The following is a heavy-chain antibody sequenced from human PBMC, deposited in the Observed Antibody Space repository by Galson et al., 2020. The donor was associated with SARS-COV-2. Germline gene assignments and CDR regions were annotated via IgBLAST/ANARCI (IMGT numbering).Heavy chain of an antibody. V-gene: IGHV2-5*01. D-gene: IGHD3-22*01. CDR2: IYWNDDK. Sequence: SGPTLVKHTQTLTLTCTFSGFSLSTTGVGVGWIRQPPGQALEWLAPIYWNDDKRSSPSLKTRTTITKDTSKNQVVLTMTNMDPVDTATYYCAHIDSGLMWQPSRYYYYGMDVWGQGTTVTVSS. CDR1: GFSLSTTGVG. CDR3: AHIDSGLMWQPSRYYYYGMDV. J-gene: IGHJ6*02.